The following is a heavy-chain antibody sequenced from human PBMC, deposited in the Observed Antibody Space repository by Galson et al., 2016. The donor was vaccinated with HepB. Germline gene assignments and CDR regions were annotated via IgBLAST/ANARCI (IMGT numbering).Heavy chain of an antibody. Sequence: SLRLSCAASGLTFSSYGMHWVRQAPGKGLEWMASLSYGGINQYYADSAKGRFTISRDNAKNTLYLQMNSPRAEDTAVYYCAKDRLLPYYDFWSGHYPGEPFDIWGQGTVVTVSS. V-gene: IGHV3-30*18. J-gene: IGHJ3*02. CDR3: AKDRLLPYYDFWSGHYPGEPFDI. CDR1: GLTFSSYG. D-gene: IGHD3-3*01. CDR2: LSYGGINQ.